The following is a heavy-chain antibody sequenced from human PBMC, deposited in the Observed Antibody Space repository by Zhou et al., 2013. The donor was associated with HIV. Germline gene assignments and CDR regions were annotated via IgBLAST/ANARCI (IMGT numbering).Heavy chain of an antibody. Sequence: QVQLQESGPGVVKPSETLSLTCTVSGGSISSSNYYWNWVRQTPGKGLEWIGSIFNGGTTYYNPSLKSRITISPDMSKNQFSLKLRSVTAADTAVYYCARTPPTVVRSLPLDYYYYYMDVWGKGDHGSPSP. J-gene: IGHJ6*03. CDR2: IFNGGTT. D-gene: IGHD4-17*01. V-gene: IGHV4-39*01. CDR3: ARTPPTVVRSLPLDYYYYYMDV. CDR1: GGSISSSNYY.